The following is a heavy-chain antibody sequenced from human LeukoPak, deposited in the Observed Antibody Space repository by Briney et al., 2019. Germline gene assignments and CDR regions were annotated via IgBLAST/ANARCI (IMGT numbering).Heavy chain of an antibody. V-gene: IGHV1-18*01. CDR1: GYTFTDYD. Sequence: ASVRVSCKTSGYTFTDYDITCVRQAPGQGLEWMGRFSPDNGNTYYSHRLQHRVTITKDPSTGTAYMDLRKLRTDDPAMYYCARNGRVRRVVKDVFEYWGQGTLVAVSS. D-gene: IGHD3-10*01. CDR2: FSPDNGNT. J-gene: IGHJ4*02. CDR3: ARNGRVRRVVKDVFEY.